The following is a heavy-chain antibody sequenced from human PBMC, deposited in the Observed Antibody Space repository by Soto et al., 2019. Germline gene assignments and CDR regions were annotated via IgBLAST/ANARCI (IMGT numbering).Heavy chain of an antibody. Sequence: PGGSLRLSCAASGFTFSSYEMNWVRQAPGKGLERVSYISSSGSTIYYADSVKGRFTISRDNAKNSLYLQMNSLRAEDTAVYYCARGDGSGRRYFDYWGQGTLVTVSS. D-gene: IGHD3-10*01. J-gene: IGHJ4*02. CDR2: ISSSGSTI. V-gene: IGHV3-48*03. CDR3: ARGDGSGRRYFDY. CDR1: GFTFSSYE.